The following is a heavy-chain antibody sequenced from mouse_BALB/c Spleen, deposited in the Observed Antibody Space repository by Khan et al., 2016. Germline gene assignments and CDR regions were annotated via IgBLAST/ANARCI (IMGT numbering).Heavy chain of an antibody. CDR2: IRNKANGYTT. CDR1: GFTFTDYY. J-gene: IGHJ4*01. V-gene: IGHV7-3*02. Sequence: EVELVESGGGLIQPGDSLRLSCATSGFTFTDYYMSWVRQPPGKALEWLGFIRNKANGYTTEYSFSVKGRFTISRDNSQSILYLQMNTLRAEDSATYYCARDNYAMDYWGQGTSVTVSS. CDR3: ARDNYAMDY.